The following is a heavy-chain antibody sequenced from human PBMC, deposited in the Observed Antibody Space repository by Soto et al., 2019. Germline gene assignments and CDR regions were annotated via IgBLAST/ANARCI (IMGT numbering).Heavy chain of an antibody. CDR3: AGEVTGDYAEYFQH. CDR2: IIPIFGTA. V-gene: IGHV1-69*13. CDR1: GCTFSSYA. J-gene: IGHJ1*01. D-gene: IGHD7-27*01. Sequence: GASVKLSCKASGCTFSSYAISWVRQAPGQGLEWMGGIIPIFGTANYAQKFQGRVTITADESTSTAYMELSSLRSEDTAVYYCAGEVTGDYAEYFQHWGQGTLVTVSS.